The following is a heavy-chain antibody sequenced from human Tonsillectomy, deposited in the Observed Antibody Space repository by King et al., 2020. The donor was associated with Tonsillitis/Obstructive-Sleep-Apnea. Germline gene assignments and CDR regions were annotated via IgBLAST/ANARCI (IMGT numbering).Heavy chain of an antibody. V-gene: IGHV3-23*04. D-gene: IGHD3-10*01. Sequence: VQLVESGGGLVQPGGSLRLSCAASGFTFSSYAMSWVRQAPGKGLEWVSDISGSGGSTYHADSVKGRFTIYRDNSKNTLYLQMNSLGAEDTAVYYCAKDRITMVRGVTDYWGQGTLVTVSS. CDR3: AKDRITMVRGVTDY. J-gene: IGHJ4*02. CDR1: GFTFSSYA. CDR2: ISGSGGST.